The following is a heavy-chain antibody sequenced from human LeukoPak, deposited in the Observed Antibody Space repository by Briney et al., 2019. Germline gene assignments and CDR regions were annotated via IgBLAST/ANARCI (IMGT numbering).Heavy chain of an antibody. J-gene: IGHJ4*02. Sequence: GGSLRLSCAASGFTFSSYSMNWVRQAPGKGLEWVSSISSDSSYLYYADSVKGRFTISRDNSKNSLYLQMNSLRAEDTAVYYCARHRYSSGRYSDYWGQGTLVTVSS. V-gene: IGHV3-21*01. D-gene: IGHD6-19*01. CDR2: ISSDSSYL. CDR1: GFTFSSYS. CDR3: ARHRYSSGRYSDY.